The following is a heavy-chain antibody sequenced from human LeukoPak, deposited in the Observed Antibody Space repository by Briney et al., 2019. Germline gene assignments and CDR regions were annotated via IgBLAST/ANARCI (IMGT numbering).Heavy chain of an antibody. CDR1: GGSISGYY. V-gene: IGHV4-59*01. CDR3: ARVRYYYDSSGYFQYYFDY. J-gene: IGHJ4*02. Sequence: SETLSLTCTVSGGSISGYYWSWIRQPPGKGLEWIGYIYYSGSTNYNPSLKSRVTISVDTSKNQFSLKLSSVTAADTAVYYCARVRYYYDSSGYFQYYFDYWGQGTLVTVSS. CDR2: IYYSGST. D-gene: IGHD3-22*01.